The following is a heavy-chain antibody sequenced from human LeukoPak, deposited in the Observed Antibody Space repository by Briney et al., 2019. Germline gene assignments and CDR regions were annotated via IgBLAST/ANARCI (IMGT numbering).Heavy chain of an antibody. D-gene: IGHD3-10*01. Sequence: SETLSLTCTVSGGSISSYYWSWIRQPPGKGLEWIGYIYYSGTTNYNPSLKSRVTISVDTSKNQFSLKLSSVTAADTAVYYCARGRSLWFGESYFDYWGQGTLVTVSS. CDR2: IYYSGTT. CDR3: ARGRSLWFGESYFDY. V-gene: IGHV4-59*12. CDR1: GGSISSYY. J-gene: IGHJ4*02.